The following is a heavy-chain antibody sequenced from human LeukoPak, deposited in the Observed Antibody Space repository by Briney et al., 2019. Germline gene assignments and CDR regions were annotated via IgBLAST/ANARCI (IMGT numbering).Heavy chain of an antibody. V-gene: IGHV1-18*01. Sequence: GASVKVSCKASGYTFTSYGISWVRQAPGQGLEWMGWISAYNSNTNYAQKLQGRVTMTTDTSTSTAYMELRSLRSDDTAVYYCARGSPYAMIVVGDAFDIWGQGTTVTVSS. J-gene: IGHJ3*02. CDR1: GYTFTSYG. CDR2: ISAYNSNT. D-gene: IGHD3-22*01. CDR3: ARGSPYAMIVVGDAFDI.